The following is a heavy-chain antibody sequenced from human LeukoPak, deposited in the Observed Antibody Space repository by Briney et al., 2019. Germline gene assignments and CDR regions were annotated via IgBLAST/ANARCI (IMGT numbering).Heavy chain of an antibody. CDR1: GFTLSNSA. CDR2: FSGPGKT. D-gene: IGHD6-19*01. J-gene: IGHJ4*02. CDR3: AKIGYSSGWQVDY. V-gene: IGHV3-23*01. Sequence: GGSLRLSCAASGFTLSNSAMSWVRQAPGKGLEWVSGFSGPGKTYYADSVKGRFTISRDNSKNTLYLQMYSLRAEDTAVYYCAKIGYSSGWQVDYWGQGTLVTVSS.